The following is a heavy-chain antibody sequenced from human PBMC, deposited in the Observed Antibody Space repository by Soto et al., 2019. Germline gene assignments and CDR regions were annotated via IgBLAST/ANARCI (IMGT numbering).Heavy chain of an antibody. V-gene: IGHV1-69*02. J-gene: IGHJ6*02. CDR2: IIPVLGVG. Sequence: QVQLVQSGAEVKEPGSSVKVSCKASGGSFTSYILTWVRQAPGQGLEWMGRIIPVLGVGYYAQKFQDRVTSTADKSTNPAYMELRRLRTEDTAVYYCAKSLNPGSPSPSYYGIDVWGLGTTVTVSS. CDR3: AKSLNPGSPSPSYYGIDV. D-gene: IGHD7-27*01. CDR1: GGSFTSYI.